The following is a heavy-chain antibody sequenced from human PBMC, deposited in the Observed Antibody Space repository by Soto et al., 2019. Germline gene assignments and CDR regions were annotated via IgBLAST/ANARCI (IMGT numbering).Heavy chain of an antibody. D-gene: IGHD5-18*01. CDR1: GGSISSSSYY. Sequence: QLQLQESGPGLVKPSETLSLTCTVSGGSISSSSYYWGWIRQPPGKGLEWIGSIYYSGSTYYNPSRKSRVTISVDTSKNQFSLKLSSVTAADTAVYYCARLLYSYGNYYGMDVWGQGTTVTVSS. CDR3: ARLLYSYGNYYGMDV. CDR2: IYYSGST. V-gene: IGHV4-39*01. J-gene: IGHJ6*02.